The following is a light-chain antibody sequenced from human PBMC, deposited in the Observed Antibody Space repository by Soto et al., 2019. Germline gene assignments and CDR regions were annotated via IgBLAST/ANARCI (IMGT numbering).Light chain of an antibody. CDR2: VSS. Sequence: LPKTKSPQTRPAGERATLSCMACHSVSNNYLAWYQQTPGPAPRLLIYVSSNRATGIPDRFSGSGSGTDFTLTISRLEPEDFAVYYCQQYVSSGTSGHGTKVDI. V-gene: IGKV3-20*01. CDR1: HSVSNNY. J-gene: IGKJ1*01. CDR3: QQYVSSGT.